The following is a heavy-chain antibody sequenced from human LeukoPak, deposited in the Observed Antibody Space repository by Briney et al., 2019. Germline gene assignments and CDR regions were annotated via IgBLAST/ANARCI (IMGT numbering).Heavy chain of an antibody. CDR3: ARVTRLLHYTFDI. Sequence: SETLSLTCAVSGGSMSSYYWSWIRQPPGKGLEWMGYISYTGSTNYNPSLKTRVTISVDTSKNQFSLKLRSVTAADTALYFCARVTRLLHYTFDIWGQGTLVTVSS. V-gene: IGHV4-59*01. CDR2: ISYTGST. J-gene: IGHJ1*01. CDR1: GGSMSSYY. D-gene: IGHD3-3*01.